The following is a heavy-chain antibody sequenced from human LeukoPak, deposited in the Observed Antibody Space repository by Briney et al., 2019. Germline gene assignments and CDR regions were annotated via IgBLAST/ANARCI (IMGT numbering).Heavy chain of an antibody. CDR3: ARGAGWELLGGYFDY. CDR1: GFTFSNFN. Sequence: GGSLRLSCAASGFTFSNFNMDWVRQAPGKGLEWVSCISSSGYSIYYADSVKGRFTISRDNSKNALYLQMNSLRAEDTAVYYCARGAGWELLGGYFDYWGQGTLVTVSS. CDR2: ISSSGYSI. V-gene: IGHV3-21*01. D-gene: IGHD1-26*01. J-gene: IGHJ4*02.